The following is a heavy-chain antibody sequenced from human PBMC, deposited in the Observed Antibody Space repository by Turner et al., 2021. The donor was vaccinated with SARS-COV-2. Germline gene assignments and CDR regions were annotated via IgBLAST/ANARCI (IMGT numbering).Heavy chain of an antibody. D-gene: IGHD6-19*01. CDR2: FDPEDAET. CDR1: GYTLIELS. CDR3: ATVFAVAGLSYNMDV. J-gene: IGHJ6*02. Sequence: QVQLVQSGAEVKKPGASVTVSCKVSGYTLIELSMHWVRQAPGKGLEWMGGFDPEDAETIYAQKFQGRVTMTEDTSTDTAYMELSSLRSEDTAVYYCATVFAVAGLSYNMDVWGQGTTVTVSS. V-gene: IGHV1-24*01.